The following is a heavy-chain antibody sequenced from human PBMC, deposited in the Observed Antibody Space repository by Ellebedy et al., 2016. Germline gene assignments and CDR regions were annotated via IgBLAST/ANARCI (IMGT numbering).Heavy chain of an antibody. CDR2: VSGSGGHT. V-gene: IGHV3-23*01. J-gene: IGHJ4*02. CDR1: GFTFSSFA. Sequence: GESLKISCAASGFTFSSFAMIWVRQAPGKGLEWVSTVSGSGGHTYYANSVKGRFTISRDISKNMLYLQMNSLRVDDTAVYYCAKRPYSGSYGTFDHWGQGTLVTVSS. D-gene: IGHD1-26*01. CDR3: AKRPYSGSYGTFDH.